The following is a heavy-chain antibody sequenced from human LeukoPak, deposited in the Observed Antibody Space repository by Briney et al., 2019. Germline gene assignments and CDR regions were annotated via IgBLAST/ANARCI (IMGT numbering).Heavy chain of an antibody. J-gene: IGHJ4*02. V-gene: IGHV4-61*02. CDR3: AGRGYSYGLNDY. CDR2: IYTSGST. D-gene: IGHD5-18*01. Sequence: KPSQTLSLTCTVSGGSISSGSYYWSWIRQPAGKGLEWIGRIYTSGSTNYNPSLKSRVTISVDTSKNQFSLKLSSVTAADTAVYYCAGRGYSYGLNDYWGQGTLVTVSS. CDR1: GGSISSGSYY.